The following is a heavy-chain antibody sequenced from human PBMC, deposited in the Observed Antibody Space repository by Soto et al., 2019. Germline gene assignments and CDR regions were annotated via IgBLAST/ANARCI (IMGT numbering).Heavy chain of an antibody. CDR1: GGSISSRNYY. CDR2: IYYSGST. D-gene: IGHD6-19*01. J-gene: IGHJ4*02. CDR3: ARRDGTGWYYFDY. Sequence: SETLSLTCTVSGGSISSRNYYWGWIRQPPGKGLEWIGSIYYSGSTYYNPSLRSRVTMSVDTSKNQFSLKLTSVTAADTAVYYCARRDGTGWYYFDYWGQGTLVTV. V-gene: IGHV4-39*01.